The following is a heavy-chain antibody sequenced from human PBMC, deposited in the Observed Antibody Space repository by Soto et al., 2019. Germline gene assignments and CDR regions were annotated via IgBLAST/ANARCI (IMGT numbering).Heavy chain of an antibody. D-gene: IGHD5-12*01. CDR3: ARAYGGYADY. CDR2: IYYSGST. V-gene: IGHV4-59*01. J-gene: IGHJ4*02. Sequence: QVQLQESGPGLVKPSETLSLTCTVSGGSISSYYWSWIRQPPGKGLEWIGYIYYSGSTNYNPSLKRRVTISVDTAKNQFSLKLSSVTAADTAVHYCARAYGGYADYCGQGALVTVSS. CDR1: GGSISSYY.